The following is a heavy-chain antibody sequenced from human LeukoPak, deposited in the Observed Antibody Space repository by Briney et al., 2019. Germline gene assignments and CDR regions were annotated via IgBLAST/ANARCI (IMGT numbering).Heavy chain of an antibody. D-gene: IGHD3-16*01. CDR3: ARLGGETTRFDL. Sequence: PGGSLRLSCAASGFTFRNNWMSWVRQAPGRGLDWVVTIKQDGILKHYVDSVKGRFTISRDNAANSLYLQMDSLRVEDTAVYYCARLGGETTRFDLWGQGALVTVSS. J-gene: IGHJ5*02. CDR2: IKQDGILK. CDR1: GFTFRNNW. V-gene: IGHV3-7*01.